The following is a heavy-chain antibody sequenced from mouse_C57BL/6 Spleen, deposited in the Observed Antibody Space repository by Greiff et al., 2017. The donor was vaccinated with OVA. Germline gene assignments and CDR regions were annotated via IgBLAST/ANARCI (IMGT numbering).Heavy chain of an antibody. CDR3: ARGVGPFDY. V-gene: IGHV1-26*01. CDR2: INPNNGGT. D-gene: IGHD4-1*01. Sequence: EVQLQQSGPELVKPGASVKISCKASGYTFTDYYMNWVKQSHGKSLEWIGDINPNNGGTSYNQKFKGKATLTVDKSSSTAYMELRSLTSEDSAVYYCARGVGPFDYWGQGTTLTVSS. J-gene: IGHJ2*01. CDR1: GYTFTDYY.